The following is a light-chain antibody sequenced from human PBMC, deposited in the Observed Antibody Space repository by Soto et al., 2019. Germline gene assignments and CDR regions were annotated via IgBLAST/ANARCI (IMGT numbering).Light chain of an antibody. J-gene: IGLJ2*01. Sequence: QAVVTQEPSLTVSPGGTVILTRGSSTGAVTSGHYPYWFQQKPGQAPKTLIYDTTNKQSWSPARFSGSLLGGKAALTLSGAQPEDEADYYCLLVYSGTVVFGGGTKLTVL. CDR1: TGAVTSGHY. CDR2: DTT. V-gene: IGLV7-46*01. CDR3: LLVYSGTVV.